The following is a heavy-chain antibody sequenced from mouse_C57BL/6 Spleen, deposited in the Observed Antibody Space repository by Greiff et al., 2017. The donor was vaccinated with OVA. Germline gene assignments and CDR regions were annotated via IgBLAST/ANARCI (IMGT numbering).Heavy chain of an antibody. CDR1: GYTFTSYW. D-gene: IGHD1-1*01. J-gene: IGHJ4*01. V-gene: IGHV1-64*01. Sequence: QVQLQQPGAELVKPGASVKLSCKASGYTFTSYWMHWVKQRPGQGLEWIGMIHPNSGSTNYNEKFKSKATLTVDKSPSTAYMQLSSLTSEDSAVYYCASPASSSYPDGYYAMDYWGQGTSVTVSS. CDR2: IHPNSGST. CDR3: ASPASSSYPDGYYAMDY.